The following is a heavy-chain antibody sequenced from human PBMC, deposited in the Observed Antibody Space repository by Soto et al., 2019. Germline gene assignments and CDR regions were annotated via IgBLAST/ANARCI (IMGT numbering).Heavy chain of an antibody. D-gene: IGHD3-9*01. Sequence: GGSLRLSCAVSGFTFSVSAIHWVRQASGKGLEWVGRIRSKADNYATAYGASVKGRFSISRDDSKNTAYLQMSSLKTEDTAVYYCTSYYDILTGSFDYWDQGTLVTVSS. CDR3: TSYYDILTGSFDY. V-gene: IGHV3-73*01. CDR1: GFTFSVSA. J-gene: IGHJ4*02. CDR2: IRSKADNYAT.